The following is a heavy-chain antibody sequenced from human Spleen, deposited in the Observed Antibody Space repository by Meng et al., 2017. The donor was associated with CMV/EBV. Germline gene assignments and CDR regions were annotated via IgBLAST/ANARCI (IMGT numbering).Heavy chain of an antibody. D-gene: IGHD5-18*01. J-gene: IGHJ4*02. CDR2: SNTKNGDT. V-gene: IGHV1-2*02. CDR1: GYTFSGNF. CDR3: AKDESNGYTDY. Sequence: CTAYGYTFSGNFINGLRQAPGEGLEWMGWSNTKNGDTKYAERFRGRVTMTRDTSTNTAYMELDSLRFVDTAIYYCAKDESNGYTDYWGPGTLVTVSS.